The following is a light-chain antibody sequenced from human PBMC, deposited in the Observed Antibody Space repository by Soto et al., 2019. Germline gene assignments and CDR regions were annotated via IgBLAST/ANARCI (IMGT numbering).Light chain of an antibody. J-gene: IGLJ1*01. CDR3: GTWDSSLSAYV. V-gene: IGLV1-51*01. Sequence: QSVLTQPPSVSAAPGQKVTISCSGSSSNIGNNYVSWYQQLPGTAPKLLIYDNNKRPLGIPDRFSGSKSGTSATLGITGLQTGDEADYYCGTWDSSLSAYVFGTGTKLTVL. CDR1: SSNIGNNY. CDR2: DNN.